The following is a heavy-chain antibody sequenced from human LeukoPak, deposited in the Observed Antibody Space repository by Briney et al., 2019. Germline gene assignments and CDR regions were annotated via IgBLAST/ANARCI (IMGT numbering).Heavy chain of an antibody. CDR1: GYTFTGYY. D-gene: IGHD3-22*01. CDR3: ARDFDYYDSPTTDY. CDR2: INPNSGGT. J-gene: IGHJ4*02. V-gene: IGHV1-2*06. Sequence: GASVKVSCKASGYTFTGYYMHWVRQAPGQGLEWMGRINPNSGGTNYAQKFQGRVTMTRDTSFSTAYMELSRLRSDDTAVYYCARDFDYYDSPTTDYWGQGTLVTVSS.